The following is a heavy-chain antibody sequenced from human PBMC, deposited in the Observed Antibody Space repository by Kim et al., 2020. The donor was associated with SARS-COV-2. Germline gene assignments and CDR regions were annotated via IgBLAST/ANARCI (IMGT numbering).Heavy chain of an antibody. D-gene: IGHD2-2*02. CDR3: ARGGYQLLYSHPPAY. V-gene: IGHV3-33*01. J-gene: IGHJ4*02. CDR1: GFTFSSYG. CDR2: IWYDGSNK. Sequence: GGSLRLSCAASGFTFSSYGMHWVRQAPGKGLEWVAVIWYDGSNKYYADSVKGRFTISRDNSKNTLYLQMNSLRAEDTAVYYCARGGYQLLYSHPPAYWGQGTLVTVSS.